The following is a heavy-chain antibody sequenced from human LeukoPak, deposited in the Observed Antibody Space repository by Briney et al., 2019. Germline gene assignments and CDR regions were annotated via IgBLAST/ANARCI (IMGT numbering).Heavy chain of an antibody. J-gene: IGHJ4*02. D-gene: IGHD2-2*01. CDR3: AKLVAGDEY. Sequence: GGSLRLSCAASGFTFSSYAMSWVRQAPGKGLEWVSAISCSGGRTYYADSVKGRFPISRDNSKNTLYLQMNSLRAVDTAVYYCAKLVAGDEYWGQGTLVTVSS. CDR1: GFTFSSYA. V-gene: IGHV3-23*01. CDR2: ISCSGGRT.